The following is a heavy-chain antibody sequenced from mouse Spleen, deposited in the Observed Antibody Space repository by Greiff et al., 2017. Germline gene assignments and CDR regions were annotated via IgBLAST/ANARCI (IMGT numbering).Heavy chain of an antibody. J-gene: IGHJ1*03. V-gene: IGHV7-3*01. CDR2: IRNKANGYTT. Sequence: EVQRVESGGGLVQPGGSLSLSCAASGFTFTDYYMSWVRQPPGKALEWLGFIRNKANGYTTEYSASVKGRFTISRDNSQSILYLQMNALRAEDSATYYCARSPHYDYNWYFDVWGTGTTVTVSS. D-gene: IGHD2-4*01. CDR3: ARSPHYDYNWYFDV. CDR1: GFTFTDYY.